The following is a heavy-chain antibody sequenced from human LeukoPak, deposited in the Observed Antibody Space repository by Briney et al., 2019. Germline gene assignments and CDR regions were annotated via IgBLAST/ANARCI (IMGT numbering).Heavy chain of an antibody. CDR1: GFTFSSYS. D-gene: IGHD5-12*01. J-gene: IGHJ4*02. V-gene: IGHV3-30-3*01. Sequence: GRSLRLSCAASGFTFSSYSMHWVRQAPGKGLEWVAVITYDGTNKYYADSVKGRFTISRDNAKNSLYLQMNSLRAEDTAVYYCARDLVDIVATLPLDYWGQGTLVTVSS. CDR2: ITYDGTNK. CDR3: ARDLVDIVATLPLDY.